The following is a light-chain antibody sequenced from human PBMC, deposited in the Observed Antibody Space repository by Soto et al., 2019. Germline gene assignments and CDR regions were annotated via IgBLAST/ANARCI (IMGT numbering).Light chain of an antibody. V-gene: IGLV2-14*01. J-gene: IGLJ1*01. Sequence: QSALTQPLSVSGSPGQSITISCTGTSSDVGGYKYVSWYQLHPGKAPKLMIYEVSNRPSGISNRFSASKSGNTASLTISGLQAEDEADYYCFSYTSSTAYVFGTGTQLTVL. CDR3: FSYTSSTAYV. CDR2: EVS. CDR1: SSDVGGYKY.